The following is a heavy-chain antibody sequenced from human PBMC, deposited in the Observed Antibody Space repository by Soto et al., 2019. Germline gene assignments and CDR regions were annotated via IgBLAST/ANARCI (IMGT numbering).Heavy chain of an antibody. D-gene: IGHD3-10*01. Sequence: SETLSLTGTVSGCSISRGGYYWSLIRQHPGKFLEWIGYIYYSGSTYYNPSLKSRVTISVDTSKNQFSLKLSSVTAADTAVYYCARDRTGTMVRGVIMGGMDVWGQGTTVTVSS. J-gene: IGHJ6*02. CDR1: GCSISRGGYY. CDR3: ARDRTGTMVRGVIMGGMDV. CDR2: IYYSGST. V-gene: IGHV4-31*03.